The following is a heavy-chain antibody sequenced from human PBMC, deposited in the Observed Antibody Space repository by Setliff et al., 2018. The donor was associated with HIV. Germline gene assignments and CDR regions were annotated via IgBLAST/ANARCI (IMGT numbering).Heavy chain of an antibody. Sequence: GRSLRLSCTASGFTFGDYAMHWVRQAPGKGLEWVSGISWNSGSIGYADSVKGRFTISRDNAKNSLYLQMNSLRAEDTALYYCAKLSSSWYLGHDAFDIWGQGTMVTVSS. D-gene: IGHD6-13*01. J-gene: IGHJ3*02. V-gene: IGHV3-9*01. CDR1: GFTFGDYA. CDR2: ISWNSGSI. CDR3: AKLSSSWYLGHDAFDI.